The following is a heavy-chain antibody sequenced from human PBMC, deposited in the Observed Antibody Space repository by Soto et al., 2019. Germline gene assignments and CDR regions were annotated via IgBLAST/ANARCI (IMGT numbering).Heavy chain of an antibody. D-gene: IGHD3-16*01. J-gene: IGHJ6*02. V-gene: IGHV3-30*18. CDR3: AKGVLYYYGMDV. CDR1: GFTFSSYG. Sequence: QVQLVESGGGVVQPGRSLRLSCAASGFTFSSYGMHWVRQAPGKGLEWVAVISYDGSNKYYADSVKGRFTISRDNSKNTLYLQMNSLGAEDTAVYYCAKGVLYYYGMDVWGQGTTVTVSS. CDR2: ISYDGSNK.